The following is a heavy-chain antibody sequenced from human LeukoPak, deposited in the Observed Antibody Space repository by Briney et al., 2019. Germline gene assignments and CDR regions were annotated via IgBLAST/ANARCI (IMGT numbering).Heavy chain of an antibody. J-gene: IGHJ4*02. V-gene: IGHV1-8*01. CDR1: GYTFTSYD. CDR2: MNPNSGNT. D-gene: IGHD3-9*01. Sequence: ASVKVSCKASGYTFTSYDINWVRQATGQGLEWMGWMNPNSGNTGYAQKFQGRVTMTRNTSISTAYMELSSLRSEDTAVYYCARGFSDILTGYYPYYFDYWGQGTLVTVSS. CDR3: ARGFSDILTGYYPYYFDY.